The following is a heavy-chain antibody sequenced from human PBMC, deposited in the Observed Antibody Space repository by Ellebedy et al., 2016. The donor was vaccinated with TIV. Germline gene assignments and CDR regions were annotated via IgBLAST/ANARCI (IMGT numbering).Heavy chain of an antibody. CDR1: GFTFGNYA. CDR3: AREIRGFYAAF. J-gene: IGHJ4*02. V-gene: IGHV3-30*04. D-gene: IGHD5-12*01. CDR2: ISYNGDTQ. Sequence: PGGSLRLSCAASGFTFGNYAMHRVRQAPGKGLEWVALISYNGDTQYYADSVRGRFTISRDNSKDTLSLQMDSLRDDDTALYYCAREIRGFYAAFWGQGTRVTVSS.